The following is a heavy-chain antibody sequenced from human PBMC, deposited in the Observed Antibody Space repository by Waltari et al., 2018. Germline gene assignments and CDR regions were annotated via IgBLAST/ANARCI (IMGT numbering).Heavy chain of an antibody. CDR1: GYTFTDYY. V-gene: IGHV1-69-2*01. CDR2: VDPEDGET. D-gene: IGHD3-10*01. Sequence: EVQLVQSGAEVKKPGATVKISCKASGYTFTDYYMHWVQQAPGKGLEWMGRVDPEDGETIYAEKFQGRVTITRDTSIRTAYMELSSLTSEDTAVYYCARGFRGHDAFDIWGQGTMVTVSS. J-gene: IGHJ3*02. CDR3: ARGFRGHDAFDI.